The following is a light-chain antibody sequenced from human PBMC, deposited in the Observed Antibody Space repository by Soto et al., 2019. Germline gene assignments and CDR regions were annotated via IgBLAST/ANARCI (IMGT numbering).Light chain of an antibody. CDR3: SSYSRTNTHVV. CDR1: SSDVGGYNY. CDR2: DVS. J-gene: IGLJ2*01. V-gene: IGLV2-14*01. Sequence: QSALTQPASVSGSPGQSITISCTGTSSDVGGYNYVSWYQQHPGKAPKLMIYDVSNRPSGVSNRFSGSKSGNTASLTISGLQAEDEADYYCSSYSRTNTHVVFGGGTKLTVL.